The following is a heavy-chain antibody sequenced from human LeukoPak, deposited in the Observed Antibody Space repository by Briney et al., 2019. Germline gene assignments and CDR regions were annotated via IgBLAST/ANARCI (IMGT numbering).Heavy chain of an antibody. Sequence: GGSLRLSCAASGFTFSSYGMHWVRQAPGKGLEWVAFIRYDGSNKYYADTVKGRFTISRDNSKNTLYLQMNSLRAEDTAVYYCASAGTRVADYWGREPWSPSPQ. V-gene: IGHV3-30*02. J-gene: IGHJ4*02. CDR2: IRYDGSNK. CDR3: ASAGTRVADY. D-gene: IGHD6-13*01. CDR1: GFTFSSYG.